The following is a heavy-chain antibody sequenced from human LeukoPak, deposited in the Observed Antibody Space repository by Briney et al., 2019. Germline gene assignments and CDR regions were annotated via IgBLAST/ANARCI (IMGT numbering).Heavy chain of an antibody. V-gene: IGHV4-39*01. CDR1: GGSISSGSYY. Sequence: SETLSLTCTVSGGSISSGSYYWSWIRQPAGKGLEWIGSIYHSGSTYYNPSLKSRVTISVDTSKNQFSLKQSSVTATDTAVYYCARHDSAIVASFDYWGQGTLVTVSS. J-gene: IGHJ4*02. CDR3: ARHDSAIVASFDY. CDR2: IYHSGST. D-gene: IGHD3-22*01.